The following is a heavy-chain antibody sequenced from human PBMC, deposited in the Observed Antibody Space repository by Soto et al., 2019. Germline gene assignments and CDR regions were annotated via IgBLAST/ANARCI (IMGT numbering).Heavy chain of an antibody. Sequence: QITLKESGPTLVRPTQTLTLTCTFSGFSLSTTGVGVGWIRQPPGKALEWLELIYWDDDKRYSPSLKSRLTITKDTSNNEGILTMTHLDPVDTATYYCAHRLVGYGLGRERANYFDPWGLGTLVTVSS. D-gene: IGHD3-10*01. CDR1: GFSLSTTGVG. CDR3: AHRLVGYGLGRERANYFDP. CDR2: IYWDDDK. V-gene: IGHV2-5*02. J-gene: IGHJ5*02.